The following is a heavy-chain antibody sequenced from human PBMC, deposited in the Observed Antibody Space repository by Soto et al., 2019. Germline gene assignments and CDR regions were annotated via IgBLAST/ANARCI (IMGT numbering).Heavy chain of an antibody. CDR1: GYSFTSYW. CDR2: IYPGDSDT. Sequence: GESLKISCKGSGYSFTSYWIGWVRQMPGKGLEWMGIIYPGDSDTRYSPSFQGQVTISADKSISTAYLQWSSLKASDTAMYYCARLKITQSGYYGMDVWGQGTTVTVSS. J-gene: IGHJ6*02. CDR3: ARLKITQSGYYGMDV. V-gene: IGHV5-51*01. D-gene: IGHD1-20*01.